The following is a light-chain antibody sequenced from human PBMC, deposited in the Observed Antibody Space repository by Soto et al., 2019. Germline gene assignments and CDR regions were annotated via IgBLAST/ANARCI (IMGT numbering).Light chain of an antibody. CDR2: GAS. Sequence: EIVLTQSPGTLSLSPGERATLSCRASQSVSSSDLAWYQHRPGQVPRFLIYGASNTASGIPDRFSGSGSGTDFTLTISELRPEDFAVYYCQHYGSSRTFGQGTKVEIK. CDR1: QSVSSSD. CDR3: QHYGSSRT. V-gene: IGKV3-20*01. J-gene: IGKJ1*01.